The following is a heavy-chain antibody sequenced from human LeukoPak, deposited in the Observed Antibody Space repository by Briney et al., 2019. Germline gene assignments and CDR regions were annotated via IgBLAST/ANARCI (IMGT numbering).Heavy chain of an antibody. CDR2: INPHSGGT. Sequence: ASVKVSCKASGFTFTGYYIHWVRQAPGQGLEWMGYINPHSGGTSSPQRFQGRVTMTTDTSISAAYMELSSLISDDTAMYYCVREGNELLSKNFDYWGQGTLVTVSS. CDR3: VREGNELLSKNFDY. CDR1: GFTFTGYY. D-gene: IGHD2-21*02. V-gene: IGHV1-2*02. J-gene: IGHJ4*02.